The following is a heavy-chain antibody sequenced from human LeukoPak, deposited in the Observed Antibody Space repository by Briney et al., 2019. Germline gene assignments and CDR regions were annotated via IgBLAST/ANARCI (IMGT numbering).Heavy chain of an antibody. Sequence: SETLSLTCTVSGGSISSSSYYWGWIRQPPGKGLEWIGSIYYSGSTYYNPSLKSRVTISVDTSKNQFSLKLSSVTAADTAVYYCARDLAVTIFGVVIANWFDPWGQGTLVTVSS. J-gene: IGHJ5*02. CDR1: GGSISSSSYY. CDR2: IYYSGST. V-gene: IGHV4-39*07. CDR3: ARDLAVTIFGVVIANWFDP. D-gene: IGHD3-3*01.